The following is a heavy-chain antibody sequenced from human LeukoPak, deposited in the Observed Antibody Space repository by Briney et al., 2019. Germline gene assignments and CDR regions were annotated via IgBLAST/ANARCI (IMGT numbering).Heavy chain of an antibody. J-gene: IGHJ6*02. CDR3: ARGLRYYDISTGYTTGYYGMDV. CDR2: ISSSSSYI. Sequence: GGSLRLSCAASGFTFSSYSMNWVRQAPGKGLEWVSSISSSSSYIYYADSVKGRFTISRDNAKNSLYLQMNSLRAEDTAVYYCARGLRYYDISTGYTTGYYGMDVWGQGTTVTVSS. CDR1: GFTFSSYS. V-gene: IGHV3-21*01. D-gene: IGHD3-9*01.